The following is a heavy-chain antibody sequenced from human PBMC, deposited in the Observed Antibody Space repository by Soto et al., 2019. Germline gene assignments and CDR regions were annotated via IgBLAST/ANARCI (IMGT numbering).Heavy chain of an antibody. CDR1: VYGLSVYA. Sequence: ASVKVSCKGFVYGLSVYARRWARHAKGQMLEWMGWINAGNGETKYSQKFQGRVTITRDTSASTAYMELSSLRSEDTAVYYCARDPKTKTFDYWGQGTLVTVSS. D-gene: IGHD1-7*01. CDR3: ARDPKTKTFDY. V-gene: IGHV1-3*01. J-gene: IGHJ4*02. CDR2: INAGNGET.